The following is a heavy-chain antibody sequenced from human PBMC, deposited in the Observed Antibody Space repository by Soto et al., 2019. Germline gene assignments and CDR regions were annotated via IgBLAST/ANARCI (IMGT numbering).Heavy chain of an antibody. CDR1: GYTFTSYG. CDR3: ARGGYCSSTSCYGRYYDYVWGSYRYTGALDY. Sequence: ASVKVSCKASGYTFTSYGISWVRQAPGQGLEWMGWISAYNGNTNYAQKLQGRVTMTTDTSTSTAYMELRSLRSDDTAVYYCARGGYCSSTSCYGRYYDYVWGSYRYTGALDYWGQGTLVTVSS. CDR2: ISAYNGNT. V-gene: IGHV1-18*01. J-gene: IGHJ4*02. D-gene: IGHD3-16*02.